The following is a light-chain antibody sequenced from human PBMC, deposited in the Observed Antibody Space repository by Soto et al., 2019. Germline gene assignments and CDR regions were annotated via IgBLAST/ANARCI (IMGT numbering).Light chain of an antibody. CDR1: GSDVGDYNY. CDR3: SSCTGSSYV. Sequence: QSALTQPPSASGSPGQSVTISCTGTGSDVGDYNYVSWYQQHPGKAPKLMIYEVSKRPSGVPDRFSGSKSGNTASLTVSGLQAEDEANYYCSSCTGSSYVFGTGTKLTVL. CDR2: EVS. J-gene: IGLJ1*01. V-gene: IGLV2-8*01.